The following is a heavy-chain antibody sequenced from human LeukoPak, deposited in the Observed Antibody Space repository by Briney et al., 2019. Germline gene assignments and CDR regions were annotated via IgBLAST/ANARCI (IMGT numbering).Heavy chain of an antibody. J-gene: IGHJ5*02. CDR1: GGTFSSYA. CDR2: IIPIFGTA. D-gene: IGHD6-13*01. Sequence: SVKVSCKASGGTFSSYAISWVRQAPGQGLEWMGGIIPIFGTANYAQKFQGRVTITADESTSTAYMELSSLRSEDTAVYYCARVVPFPGTAAAGTFDPWGQGTLVTVSS. CDR3: ARVVPFPGTAAAGTFDP. V-gene: IGHV1-69*13.